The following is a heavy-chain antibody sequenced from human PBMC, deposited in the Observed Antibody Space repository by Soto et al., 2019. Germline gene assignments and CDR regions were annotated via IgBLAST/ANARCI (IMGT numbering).Heavy chain of an antibody. CDR2: IYYGGST. D-gene: IGHD3-3*01. V-gene: IGHV4-59*01. CDR1: GGSISSYY. J-gene: IGHJ4*02. CDR3: ARAAAADDFLSGYLYYFDY. Sequence: PSETLSLTCTVSGGSISSYYWSWIRQPPGKGLEWIGYIYYGGSTNYNPSLKSRVTISVDTSKNQFSLKLSSVTAADTAVYYCARAAAADDFLSGYLYYFDYCGQGTLVIVSS.